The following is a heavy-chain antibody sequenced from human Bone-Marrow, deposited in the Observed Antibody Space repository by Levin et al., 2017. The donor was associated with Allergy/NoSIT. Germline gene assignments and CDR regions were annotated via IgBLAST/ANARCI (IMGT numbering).Heavy chain of an antibody. CDR3: ASGAYCGGDGYPYFDY. J-gene: IGHJ4*02. Sequence: KISCKASGGTFSSYAISWVRQAPGQGLEWMGGIIPIFGTANYAQKFQGRVTITADESTSTAYMELSSLRSEDTAVYYCASGAYCGGDGYPYFDYWGQGTLVTVSS. D-gene: IGHD2-21*02. CDR1: GGTFSSYA. V-gene: IGHV1-69*01. CDR2: IIPIFGTA.